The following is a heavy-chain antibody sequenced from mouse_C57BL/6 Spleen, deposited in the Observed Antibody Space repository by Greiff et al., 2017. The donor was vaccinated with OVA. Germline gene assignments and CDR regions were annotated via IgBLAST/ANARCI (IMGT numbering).Heavy chain of an antibody. V-gene: IGHV1-50*01. CDR3: AREGLRETSCYAMDY. CDR1: GYTFTSYW. D-gene: IGHD2-4*01. J-gene: IGHJ4*01. Sequence: QVQLQQPGAELVKPGASVKLSCKASGYTFTSYWMQWVKQRPGQGLEWIGEIDPSDSYTNYNQKFKGKATLTVDTSSSTAYMQLSSLTSEDSAVYYCAREGLRETSCYAMDYWGQGTSVTVSS. CDR2: IDPSDSYT.